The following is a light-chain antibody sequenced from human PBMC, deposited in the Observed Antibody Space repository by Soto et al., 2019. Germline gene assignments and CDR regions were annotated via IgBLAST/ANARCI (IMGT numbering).Light chain of an antibody. CDR3: QQYNSWLWT. CDR1: ETVATN. CDR2: GAS. J-gene: IGKJ1*01. Sequence: VMSHSPATLSVSPGERATLSCWASETVATNLAWYQQKPGQAPRLLISGASTRATGIPARFSGSGSGTEFTLIISSLQSEDSAVYYCQQYNSWLWTFGQGTKVDI. V-gene: IGKV3-15*01.